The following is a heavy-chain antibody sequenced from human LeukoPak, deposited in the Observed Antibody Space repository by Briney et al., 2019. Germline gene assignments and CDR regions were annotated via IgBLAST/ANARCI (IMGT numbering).Heavy chain of an antibody. Sequence: SETLSLTCTVSGGSISSYYWSWIRQPPGKGLEWIGYIYNSGSTKYNPSLKSRVTISVDTSKNQFSLNLSSVTAADTAVYYCARGAGGDIVIVPTAMGFDYWGQGTLVTVSS. V-gene: IGHV4-59*08. J-gene: IGHJ4*02. D-gene: IGHD2-2*01. CDR2: IYNSGST. CDR1: GGSISSYY. CDR3: ARGAGGDIVIVPTAMGFDY.